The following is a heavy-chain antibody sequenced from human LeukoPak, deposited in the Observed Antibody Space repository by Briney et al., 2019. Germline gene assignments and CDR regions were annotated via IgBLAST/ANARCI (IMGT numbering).Heavy chain of an antibody. Sequence: SETLFLTCTVSGVSISSYYWSWIRQPPGKGLEWIGYIYYSGSTNYNPSLKSRVTISVDTSKNQFPLKLSSVTAADTAVYYCARDYYGSGSYYIGYWGQGTLVTVSS. D-gene: IGHD3-10*01. CDR2: IYYSGST. V-gene: IGHV4-59*01. CDR1: GVSISSYY. CDR3: ARDYYGSGSYYIGY. J-gene: IGHJ4*02.